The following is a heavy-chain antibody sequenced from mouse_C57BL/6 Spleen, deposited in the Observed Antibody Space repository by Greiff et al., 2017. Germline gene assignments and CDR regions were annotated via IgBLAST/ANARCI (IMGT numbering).Heavy chain of an antibody. V-gene: IGHV6-6*01. CDR2: IRNKANNHAT. D-gene: IGHD2-5*01. J-gene: IGHJ2*01. Sequence: EVKLVESGGGLVQPGGSMKLSCAASGFTFSDAWMDWVRQSPEKGLEWVAEIRNKANNHATYYAESVKGRFTISRDDSKSSVYLQMNSLRAEDTGIYYCTRPGSNYGGGYFDYWGQGTTLTVSS. CDR3: TRPGSNYGGGYFDY. CDR1: GFTFSDAW.